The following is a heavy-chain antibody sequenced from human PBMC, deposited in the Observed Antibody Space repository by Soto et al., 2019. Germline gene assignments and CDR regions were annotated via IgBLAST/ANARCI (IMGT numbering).Heavy chain of an antibody. CDR3: ARDSLMRGNSYYYGVDV. CDR1: GGTFNNFA. Sequence: QVLLGQSGAEVKKPGSSVKVSCKTSGGTFNNFAISWVRLAPGQGLEWMGVIIPRFATPTYAQSFQGRVSITADESTSTAYLELSSLTSDDTAVYYCARDSLMRGNSYYYGVDVWGQGTTVTVSS. D-gene: IGHD2-15*01. CDR2: IIPRFATP. V-gene: IGHV1-69*12. J-gene: IGHJ6*02.